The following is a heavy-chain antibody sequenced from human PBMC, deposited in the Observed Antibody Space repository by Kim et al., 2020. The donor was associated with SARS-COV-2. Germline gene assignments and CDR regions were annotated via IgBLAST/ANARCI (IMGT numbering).Heavy chain of an antibody. D-gene: IGHD3-10*01. J-gene: IGHJ6*02. CDR1: GGSFSGYY. Sequence: SETLSLTCAVYGGSFSGYYWSWIRQPPGKGLEWIGEINHSGSTNYNPSLKSRVTISVDTSKNQFSLKLSSVTAADTAVYYCARAKVRGVITYGMDVWGQG. CDR2: INHSGST. V-gene: IGHV4-34*01. CDR3: ARAKVRGVITYGMDV.